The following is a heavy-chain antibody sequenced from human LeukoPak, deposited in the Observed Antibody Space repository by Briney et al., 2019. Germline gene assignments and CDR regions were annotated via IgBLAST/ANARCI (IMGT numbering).Heavy chain of an antibody. J-gene: IGHJ5*02. D-gene: IGHD6-13*01. V-gene: IGHV4-34*01. CDR2: INHSGST. CDR1: GFTLRSYV. Sequence: PGGSLRLSCVASGFTLRSYVMNWVRQPPGKGLEWIGEINHSGSTNYNPSLKSRVTISVDTSKNQFSLKLSSVTAADTAVYYCARGGRSSWTDWFDPWGQGTLVTVSS. CDR3: ARGGRSSWTDWFDP.